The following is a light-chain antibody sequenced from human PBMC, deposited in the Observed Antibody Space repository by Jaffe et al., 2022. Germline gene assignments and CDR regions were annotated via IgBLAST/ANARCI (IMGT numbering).Light chain of an antibody. CDR3: AAWDDSLNAWV. J-gene: IGLJ3*02. CDR2: TSN. V-gene: IGLV1-44*01. CDR1: SSNIGSNT. Sequence: QSVLTQPPSASGTPGQRVTISCSGSSSNIGSNTVNWYQQLPGTAPKLLIYTSNQRPSGVPDRFSGSESGTSASLAISGLQSEDEADYYCAAWDDSLNAWVFGGGTKLTVL.